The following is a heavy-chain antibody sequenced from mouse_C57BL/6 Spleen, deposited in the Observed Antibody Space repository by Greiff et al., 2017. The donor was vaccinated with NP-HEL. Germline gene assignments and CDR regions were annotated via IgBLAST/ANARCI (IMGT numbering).Heavy chain of an antibody. CDR1: GYTFTSYT. V-gene: IGHV1-4*01. CDR2: INPSSGYT. D-gene: IGHD1-1*01. J-gene: IGHJ2*01. Sequence: QVQLQQSGAELARPGASVKMSCKASGYTFTSYTMHWVKQRPGQGLEWIGYINPSSGYTKYNQKFKDKATLTADKSSSTAYMQLSSLTSEDSAVYYCARETFITTVVPFDYWGQGTTLTVSS. CDR3: ARETFITTVVPFDY.